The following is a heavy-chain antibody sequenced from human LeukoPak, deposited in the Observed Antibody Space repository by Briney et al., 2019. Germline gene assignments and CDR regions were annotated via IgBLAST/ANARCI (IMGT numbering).Heavy chain of an antibody. CDR3: ARWFRGYRDAFDI. J-gene: IGHJ3*02. D-gene: IGHD5-18*01. CDR2: IYYSGST. CDR1: GGSISSSSYY. V-gene: IGHV4-39*01. Sequence: AETLSLTCTVSGGSISSSSYYWGWIRQPPGKGLEWIRSIYYSGSTYYSPSLKSRVTISVDTSKNQFSLKLTSVTAADTAMYYCARWFRGYRDAFDIWGQGTLVTVSS.